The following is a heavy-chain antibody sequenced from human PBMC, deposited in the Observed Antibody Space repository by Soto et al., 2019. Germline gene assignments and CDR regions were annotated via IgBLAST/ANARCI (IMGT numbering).Heavy chain of an antibody. CDR3: ARGQCSSTSCLYYYYYGMDV. Sequence: QVQLQESGPGLVKPSQTLSLTCTVSGGSISSGGYYWSWIRQHPGKGLEWIGYIYYSGSTYYNPSLKSRVTISVDTSKNQFSLKLSSVTAADTAVYYCARGQCSSTSCLYYYYYGMDVWGQGTTVTVSS. CDR1: GGSISSGGYY. D-gene: IGHD2-2*01. J-gene: IGHJ6*02. V-gene: IGHV4-31*03. CDR2: IYYSGST.